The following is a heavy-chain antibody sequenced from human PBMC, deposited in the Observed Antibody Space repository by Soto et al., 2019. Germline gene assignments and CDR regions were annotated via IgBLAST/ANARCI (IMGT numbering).Heavy chain of an antibody. CDR1: GGSLSGYY. V-gene: IGHV4-34*01. CDR2: INHSGST. D-gene: IGHD3-3*01. J-gene: IGHJ3*02. Sequence: KASETLSLTCAVYGGSLSGYYWSWIRQPPGKWLEWIGEINHSGSTNYNPSLKSRVTISVDTSKNQFSLKLSSVTAADTAVYYCAREGGVYDFWSGSPLAAFDIWGQGXMVTV. CDR3: AREGGVYDFWSGSPLAAFDI.